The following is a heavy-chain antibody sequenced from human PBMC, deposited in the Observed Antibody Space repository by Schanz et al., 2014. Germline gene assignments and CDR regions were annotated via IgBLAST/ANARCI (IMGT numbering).Heavy chain of an antibody. CDR2: ISGSGGST. Sequence: VQLVESGGGVVQPGRSLRLSCAASGFTFSSYAMSWVRQAPGKGLEWVSAISGSGGSTYYADSVKGRFTISRDNSKNALYLQMNSLRPGDTAVYYCARESSNDIVLVPGAVFDHWGQGILVTVSS. D-gene: IGHD2-2*01. V-gene: IGHV3-23*04. J-gene: IGHJ4*02. CDR3: ARESSNDIVLVPGAVFDH. CDR1: GFTFSSYA.